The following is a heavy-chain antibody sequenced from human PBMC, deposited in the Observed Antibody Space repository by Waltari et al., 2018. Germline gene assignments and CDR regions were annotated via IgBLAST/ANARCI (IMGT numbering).Heavy chain of an antibody. CDR1: GGSISSYY. V-gene: IGHV4-59*01. J-gene: IGHJ4*02. CDR2: IYYSGST. CDR3: ASAESGYSSGWYNY. Sequence: QVQLQESGPGLVKPSETLSLTCTVSGGSISSYYWSWIRQPPGKGLEWIGYIYYSGSTNYNPSLKSRVTISVDTSKNQFSLKLSSVTAADTAMYYCASAESGYSSGWYNYWGQGTLVTVSS. D-gene: IGHD6-19*01.